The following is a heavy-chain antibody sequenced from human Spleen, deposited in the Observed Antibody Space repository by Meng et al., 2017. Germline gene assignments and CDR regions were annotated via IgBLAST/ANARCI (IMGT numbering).Heavy chain of an antibody. CDR1: GFYFNNAW. V-gene: IGHV3-72*01. CDR3: ARVDHSGGYSFDI. J-gene: IGHJ3*02. Sequence: GGSLRLSCAASGFYFNNAWMSWVRQAPGKGLEWVGRVRKKSNSYTTEYGTSVKGRFTVSRDDSKNSLYLQMNSLKTEDTAVYYCARVDHSGGYSFDIWGQGTMVTVSS. CDR2: VRKKSNSYTT. D-gene: IGHD1-26*01.